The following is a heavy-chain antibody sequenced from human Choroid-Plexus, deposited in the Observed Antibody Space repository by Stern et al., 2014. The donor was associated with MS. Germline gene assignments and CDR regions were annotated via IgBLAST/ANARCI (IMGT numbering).Heavy chain of an antibody. Sequence: VQLLESGGGVVQPGRPLRRSWVASGFTFGSCAMHWVRQAPGKGLEWVAGVSYDGSNKYYADSVKGRFTISRDNSQNTLYMQMSSLRPEDTAVYYCAKDRQYLTYFFDHWGQGSLFTVSS. CDR3: AKDRQYLTYFFDH. D-gene: IGHD2/OR15-2a*01. V-gene: IGHV3-30*18. CDR1: GFTFGSCA. CDR2: VSYDGSNK. J-gene: IGHJ5*02.